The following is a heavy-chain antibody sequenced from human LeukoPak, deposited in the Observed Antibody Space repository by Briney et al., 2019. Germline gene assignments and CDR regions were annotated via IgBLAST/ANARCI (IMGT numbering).Heavy chain of an antibody. V-gene: IGHV3-7*01. Sequence: GGSLRLSCAASGFTFSSYWMSWVRQAPGKGLEWVANIKQDGSEKYYVDSVKGRFTISRDNAKNSLYLQMNSLRAEDTAVYYCARGPRNYDFWSGSYYYYYMDVWGKGTTVTVSS. CDR2: IKQDGSEK. CDR3: ARGPRNYDFWSGSYYYYYMDV. J-gene: IGHJ6*03. CDR1: GFTFSSYW. D-gene: IGHD3-3*01.